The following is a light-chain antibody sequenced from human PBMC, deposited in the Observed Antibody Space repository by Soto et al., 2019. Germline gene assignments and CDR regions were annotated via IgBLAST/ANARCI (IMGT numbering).Light chain of an antibody. CDR2: DAS. CDR3: QQYDDLPRT. J-gene: IGKJ1*01. V-gene: IGKV1-33*01. CDR1: QNINRW. Sequence: DIHMTQTPSSQSPSVLHTVTITWQASQNINRWVAWYQQKPGKAPKLLIYDASNSERGVPSRFSGSGSGTEFTLTVSSLQPEDIATYYCQQYDDLPRTFGQGTKVDIK.